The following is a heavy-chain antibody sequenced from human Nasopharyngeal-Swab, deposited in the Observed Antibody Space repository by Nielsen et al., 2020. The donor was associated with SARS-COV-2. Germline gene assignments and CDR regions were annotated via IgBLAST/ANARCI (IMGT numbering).Heavy chain of an antibody. J-gene: IGHJ6*03. D-gene: IGHD6-13*01. CDR2: INSDGSST. V-gene: IGHV3-74*01. Sequence: GGSLRLSCAASGFTFSSYWMHWVRQAPGKGLVWVSRINSDGSSTSYADSVKGRFTISRDNAKNTLYLQMNGLRAEDTSVYYCARVAAAGTLYYYYYMDVWGKGTTVTVSS. CDR3: ARVAAAGTLYYYYYMDV. CDR1: GFTFSSYW.